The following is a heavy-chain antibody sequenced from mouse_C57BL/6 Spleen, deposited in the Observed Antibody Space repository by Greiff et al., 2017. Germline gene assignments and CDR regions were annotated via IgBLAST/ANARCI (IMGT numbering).Heavy chain of an antibody. V-gene: IGHV5-16*01. CDR3: ARDEGLGRFDY. Sequence: EVHLVESEGGLVQPGSSMKLSCTASGFTFSDYYMAWVRQVPEKGLEWVANINYDGSSTYYLDSLKSRFIISRDNAKNILYLQMSSLKSEDTATYYCARDEGLGRFDYWGQGTTLTVSS. J-gene: IGHJ2*01. CDR1: GFTFSDYY. CDR2: INYDGSST. D-gene: IGHD4-1*01.